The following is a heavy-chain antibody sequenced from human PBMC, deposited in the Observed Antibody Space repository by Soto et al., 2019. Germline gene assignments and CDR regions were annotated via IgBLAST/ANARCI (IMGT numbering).Heavy chain of an antibody. CDR3: ARGEITCSGGSCSRGYAFYI. D-gene: IGHD2-15*01. J-gene: IGHJ3*02. V-gene: IGHV3-21*01. Sequence: EVQLVESGGGLVKPGGSLRLSCAASGFTFSSYSMNWVRQAPGKGLEWVSSISSSSSYIYYADSVKGRFTISRDNAKNSLYLQMNSLRAEDTAVYYCARGEITCSGGSCSRGYAFYIWGQGTMVTVSS. CDR2: ISSSSSYI. CDR1: GFTFSSYS.